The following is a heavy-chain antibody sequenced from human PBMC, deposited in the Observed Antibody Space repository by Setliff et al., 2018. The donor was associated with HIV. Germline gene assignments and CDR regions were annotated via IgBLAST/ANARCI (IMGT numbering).Heavy chain of an antibody. CDR3: AKVGVSVWGSYLDYYAMDV. D-gene: IGHD3-16*01. CDR1: GFIFSSFN. Sequence: PGGSLRLSCAASGFIFSSFNMSWVRQAPGKGLEWVSAISGIGGSTYYADSVKGRFTISRDNSKNTLFLQMNGLRAEDTAVYYCAKVGVSVWGSYLDYYAMDVWGQGTTVTVSS. V-gene: IGHV3-23*01. CDR2: ISGIGGST. J-gene: IGHJ6*02.